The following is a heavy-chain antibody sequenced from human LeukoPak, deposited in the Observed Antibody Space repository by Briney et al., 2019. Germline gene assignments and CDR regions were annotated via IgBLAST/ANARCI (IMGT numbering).Heavy chain of an antibody. Sequence: PGGSLRLSCAASGFTFSSYAMSWVRQAPGKGLEWVSAISGSGGRTYYADSVKGRFTISRDNSKNTLYLQMNSLRAEDTAVYYCAKDRAFTMVRGNWFDPWGQGTLVTVSS. CDR3: AKDRAFTMVRGNWFDP. V-gene: IGHV3-23*01. J-gene: IGHJ5*02. CDR1: GFTFSSYA. D-gene: IGHD3-10*01. CDR2: ISGSGGRT.